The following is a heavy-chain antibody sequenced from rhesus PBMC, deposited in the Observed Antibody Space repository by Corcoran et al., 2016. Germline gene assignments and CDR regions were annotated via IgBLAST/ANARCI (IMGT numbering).Heavy chain of an antibody. V-gene: IGHV4-99*01. CDR1: GYSISSGYY. D-gene: IGHD5-42*01. CDR3: ARGYSGYYFDY. CDR2: ISGSSGST. Sequence: QVQLQESGPGLVKPSETLSLTCAVSGYSISSGYYWGWIRPPPGKGLEYIGYISGSSGSTYYNPSLKSRVNISKDTSKNQFSLKLSSVTAADTAVYYCARGYSGYYFDYWGQGVLVTVSS. J-gene: IGHJ4*01.